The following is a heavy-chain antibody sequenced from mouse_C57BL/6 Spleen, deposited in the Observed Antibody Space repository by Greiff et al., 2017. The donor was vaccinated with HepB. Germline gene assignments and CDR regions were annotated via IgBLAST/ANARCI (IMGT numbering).Heavy chain of an antibody. J-gene: IGHJ4*01. V-gene: IGHV5-17*01. CDR2: ISSGSSTI. D-gene: IGHD4-1*01. CDR1: GFTFSDYG. Sequence: EVKLVESGGGLVKPGGSLKLSCAASGFTFSDYGMHWVRQAPEKGLEWVAYISSGSSTIYYADTVKGRFTISRDNAKNTLFLQMTSLSSEDTAMYCCAKLTGTNYYAMDYWGQGTSVTVCS. CDR3: AKLTGTNYYAMDY.